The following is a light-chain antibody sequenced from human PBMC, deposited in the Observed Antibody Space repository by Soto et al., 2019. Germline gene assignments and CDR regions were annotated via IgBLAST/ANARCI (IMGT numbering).Light chain of an antibody. V-gene: IGLV4-69*01. Sequence: QSVLTQSPSASASLGASVKLTCTLSSGHSSYAIAWHQQQPDKGPRYLMKVNSDGSHTKGDGVPDRFSGSSSGAERYLTISSLQSEDEADYYCQTWDTGLWVFGGGTKLTVL. CDR3: QTWDTGLWV. CDR2: VNSDGSH. J-gene: IGLJ3*02. CDR1: SGHSSYA.